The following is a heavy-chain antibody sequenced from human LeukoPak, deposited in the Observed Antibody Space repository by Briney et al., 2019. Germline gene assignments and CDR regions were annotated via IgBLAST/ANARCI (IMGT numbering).Heavy chain of an antibody. CDR1: GFTFSDYY. CDR2: ISSSSSYI. V-gene: IGHV3-21*01. CDR3: ARVGAGIAAYDY. Sequence: GGSLRLSCAASGFTFSDYYMNWIRQAPGKGLEWVSSISSSSSYIYYADSVKGRFTISRDNAKNSLYLQMNSLRAEDTAVYYCARVGAGIAAYDYWGQGTLVTVSS. J-gene: IGHJ4*02. D-gene: IGHD6-13*01.